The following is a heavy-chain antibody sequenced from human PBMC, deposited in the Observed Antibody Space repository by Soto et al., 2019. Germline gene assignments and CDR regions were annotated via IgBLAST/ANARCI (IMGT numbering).Heavy chain of an antibody. CDR2: IYYSGST. CDR3: ARGPSAKGIAAAGPNLDY. Sequence: PSETLSLTCTVSGGSVSSGSYYWSWIRQPPGKGLEWIGYIYYSGSTNYNPSLKSRVTISVDTSKNQFSLKLSSVTAADTAVYYCARGPSAKGIAAAGPNLDYWGQGTLVTVS. V-gene: IGHV4-61*01. CDR1: GGSVSSGSYY. D-gene: IGHD6-13*01. J-gene: IGHJ4*02.